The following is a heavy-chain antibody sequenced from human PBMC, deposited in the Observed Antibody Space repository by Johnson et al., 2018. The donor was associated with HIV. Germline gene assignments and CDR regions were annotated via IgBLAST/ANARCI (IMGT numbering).Heavy chain of an antibody. V-gene: IGHV3-53*01. Sequence: VQLVESAGGLIQPGGSLRLSCAASALTVSSNYLSSVRQAPGKRLEWVSAISVSGRRTSYAVPENGRFTISRDNAKNSLYLHMNSLRDEDTALYYCARAVRVGATTNSAFDFWGQGTMVTVSS. CDR2: ISVSGRRT. CDR3: ARAVRVGATTNSAFDF. CDR1: ALTVSSNY. D-gene: IGHD1-26*01. J-gene: IGHJ3*01.